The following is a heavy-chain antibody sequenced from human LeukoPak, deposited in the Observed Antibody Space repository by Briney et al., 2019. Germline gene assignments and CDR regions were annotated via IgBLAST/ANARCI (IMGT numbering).Heavy chain of an antibody. J-gene: IGHJ3*02. CDR2: ISSTGGAT. D-gene: IGHD1-26*01. V-gene: IGHV3-21*01. CDR1: GLTFSSYG. Sequence: PGGSLRLSCAASGLTFSSYGMSWVRQAPGKGLEWVSAISSTGGATYYADFVKGRFTISRDNAKNSLYLQMNSLRAEDAAVYYCAREGGSGSYGAFDIWGQGTMVTVSS. CDR3: AREGGSGSYGAFDI.